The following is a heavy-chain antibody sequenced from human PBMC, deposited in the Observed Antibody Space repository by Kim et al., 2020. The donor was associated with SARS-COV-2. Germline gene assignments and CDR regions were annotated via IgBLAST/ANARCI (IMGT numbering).Heavy chain of an antibody. CDR2: SDT. D-gene: IGHD1-26*01. CDR3: ARRYTGGDY. J-gene: IGHJ4*02. Sequence: SDTRYSPSFQGQVTISADKSISTAYLQWSSLKASDTAMYYCARRYTGGDYWGQGTLVTVSS. V-gene: IGHV5-51*01.